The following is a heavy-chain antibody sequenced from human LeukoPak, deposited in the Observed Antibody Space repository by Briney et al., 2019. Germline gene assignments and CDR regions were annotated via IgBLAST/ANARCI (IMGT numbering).Heavy chain of an antibody. CDR1: GFTFSSYG. D-gene: IGHD3-16*01. Sequence: GRSLRLSCAASGFTFSSYGMHWVRQAPGKGLEWVAVISYDGSNKYYADSVKGRFTISRDNSKNMLYLQMNSLRAEDTAVYYCAKANGGGHYYYYGMDVWGQGTTVTVSS. CDR2: ISYDGSNK. CDR3: AKANGGGHYYYYGMDV. J-gene: IGHJ6*02. V-gene: IGHV3-30*18.